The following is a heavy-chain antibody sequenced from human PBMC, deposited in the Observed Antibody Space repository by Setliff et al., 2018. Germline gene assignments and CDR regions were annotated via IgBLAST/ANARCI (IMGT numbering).Heavy chain of an antibody. CDR1: RFTFSNYR. V-gene: IGHV3-33*08. CDR3: ARTCSGSGCYAGLES. Sequence: GGSLRLSCAASRFTFSNYRMHWVRQAPGKGLEWVAVIWHDGGNKYHADSVKGRFTISRDNSKNTLYLQMNSLRPEDTAVYYCARTCSGSGCYAGLESWGQGTPVTVSS. CDR2: IWHDGGNK. J-gene: IGHJ4*02. D-gene: IGHD2-15*01.